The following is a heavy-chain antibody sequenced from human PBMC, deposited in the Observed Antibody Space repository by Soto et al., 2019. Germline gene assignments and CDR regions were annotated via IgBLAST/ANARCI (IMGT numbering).Heavy chain of an antibody. CDR3: ARGVVLMVYDRSGSYYPFDY. V-gene: IGHV1-69*11. CDR1: GGTFSSYA. D-gene: IGHD2-8*01. CDR2: IIPILGTA. J-gene: IGHJ4*02. Sequence: QVQLVQSGAEVKKPGSSVKVSCKASGGTFSSYAISWVRQAPGQGLEWMGGIIPILGTANYAQKFQGRVKITADESTSTAYMELSSLRSEDTAVYYCARGVVLMVYDRSGSYYPFDYWGQGTLVTVSS.